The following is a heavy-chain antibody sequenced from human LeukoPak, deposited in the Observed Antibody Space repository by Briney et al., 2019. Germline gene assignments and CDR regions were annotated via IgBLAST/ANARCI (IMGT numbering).Heavy chain of an antibody. CDR1: GFTFSSYW. V-gene: IGHV3-7*01. CDR3: ARGLFFGEFRVLFDH. D-gene: IGHD3-10*01. CDR2: IKQDGSEK. J-gene: IGHJ4*02. Sequence: GGSLRLSCAASGFTFSSYWMSWVRQAPGKGLEWVANIKQDGSEKYYVDSVKGRLTISRDNAKNSLYLQMNSLRAEDTAVYYCARGLFFGEFRVLFDHWGQGTLVTVSS.